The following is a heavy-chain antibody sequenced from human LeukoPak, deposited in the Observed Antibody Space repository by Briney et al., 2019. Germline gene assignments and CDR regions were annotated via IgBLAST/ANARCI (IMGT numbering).Heavy chain of an antibody. J-gene: IGHJ4*02. CDR1: GFTFSSYA. CDR3: AKGRDSPFDY. Sequence: GGSLRLSCAASGFTFSSYAMSWVRQAPGKGLEWVSVISGSGDRTFYADSVKGRFTISRDNSKNTLYLQMNSLRAEDTAVYYCAKGRDSPFDYWGQGTLVTVSS. V-gene: IGHV3-23*01. CDR2: ISGSGDRT. D-gene: IGHD2-21*02.